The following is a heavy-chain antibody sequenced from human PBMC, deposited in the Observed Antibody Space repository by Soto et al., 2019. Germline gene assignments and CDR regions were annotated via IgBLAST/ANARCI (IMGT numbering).Heavy chain of an antibody. J-gene: IGHJ5*01. Sequence: EAAVQASCKASGYTFTGYDMHWGRQAPGQGLEWMGWINPNSGGTNYAQKFQGRVTMTRDTSISTAYMELSRLRSDDTAVYYCARDLWRCSGGIFYYRSCPRPSFFVPRSHGTSVTDS. V-gene: IGHV1-2*02. CDR3: ARDLWRCSGGIFYYRSCPRPSFFVPRSHGTSVTDS. CDR2: INPNSGGT. D-gene: IGHD2-15*01. CDR1: GYTFTGYD.